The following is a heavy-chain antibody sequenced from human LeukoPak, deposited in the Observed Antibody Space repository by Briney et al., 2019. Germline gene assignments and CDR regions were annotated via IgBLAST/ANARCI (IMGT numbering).Heavy chain of an antibody. CDR2: ISAYNGNT. D-gene: IGHD4-17*01. Sequence: GASVKVSCKASGYTFTSYGISWVRQAPGQGLEWMGWISAYNGNTNYAQKLQGRVTMTTDTSTSTAYMELRSLRSDDTAVYYCARNSSYGDYSFYGMDVWGQGTTVTVSS. J-gene: IGHJ6*02. CDR1: GYTFTSYG. CDR3: ARNSSYGDYSFYGMDV. V-gene: IGHV1-18*01.